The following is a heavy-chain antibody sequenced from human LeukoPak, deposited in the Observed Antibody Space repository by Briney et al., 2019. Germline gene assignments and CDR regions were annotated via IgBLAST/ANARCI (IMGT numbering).Heavy chain of an antibody. J-gene: IGHJ4*02. CDR2: IYPGDSDI. D-gene: IGHD3-10*01. Sequence: GESLKISCKGSGFSFTSYWIGWVRQMPGKGLEWTGIIYPGDSDIRYSPSFQGQVTISADNSISTAYLQWRSLKASDTGRYYCARRGEYYGSENYYNEFDYWGQRTLVTVSS. CDR1: GFSFTSYW. CDR3: ARRGEYYGSENYYNEFDY. V-gene: IGHV5-51*01.